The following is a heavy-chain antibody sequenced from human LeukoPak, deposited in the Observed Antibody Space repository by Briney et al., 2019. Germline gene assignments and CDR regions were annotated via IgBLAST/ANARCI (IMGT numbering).Heavy chain of an antibody. CDR2: ISSSSSYI. Sequence: GGSLRLSCAASGFTFSSYSMNWVRQAPGKGLEWVSSISSSSSYIYYVDSVKGRFTISRDNAKNSLYLQMNSLRAEDTAVYYCARDNGFDPWGQGTLVTVSS. CDR1: GFTFSSYS. J-gene: IGHJ5*02. CDR3: ARDNGFDP. V-gene: IGHV3-21*01.